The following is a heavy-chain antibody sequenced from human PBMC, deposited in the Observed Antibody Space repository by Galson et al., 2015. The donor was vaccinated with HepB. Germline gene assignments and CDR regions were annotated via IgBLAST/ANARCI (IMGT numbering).Heavy chain of an antibody. CDR2: TYFRSKWYL. CDR1: GDSVSSPSVA. J-gene: IGHJ3*02. V-gene: IGHV6-1*01. CDR3: VRGQSRTYNI. Sequence: CAISGDSVSSPSVAWSWIRQSPSRGLEWLGTTYFRSKWYLDYSVSMKSRIIITPDTSKNQFSLQLNFVTPEDTAVYYCVRGQSRTYNIWGQGTMVTVSS. D-gene: IGHD3-16*01.